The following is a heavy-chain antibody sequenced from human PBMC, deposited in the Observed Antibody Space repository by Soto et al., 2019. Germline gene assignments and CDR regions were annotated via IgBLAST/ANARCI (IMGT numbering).Heavy chain of an antibody. Sequence: QVQLVESGGGVVQPGRSLRLSCAASGFSFNTYDIHWVRQAPGKGLEWVTGISYDGSNSYYADSVKGRFTISRDSSKNMLYLQMPSLRAEDTAVYYWAKPSVAGLYWYFDLWGPGTLVTVSS. CDR3: AKPSVAGLYWYFDL. V-gene: IGHV3-30*18. CDR2: ISYDGSNS. D-gene: IGHD6-19*01. CDR1: GFSFNTYD. J-gene: IGHJ2*01.